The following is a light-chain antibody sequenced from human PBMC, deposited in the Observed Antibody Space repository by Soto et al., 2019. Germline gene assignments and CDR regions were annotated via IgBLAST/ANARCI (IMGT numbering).Light chain of an antibody. Sequence: QSALTQPPSASGSPGQSVTISCTGTSSDVGAYKFVSWYRQNPGKAPKLIIYDVTKRPTGVPDRFSGSKSGNTASLTVSGLQAEDEADYYCSSYAGNKHYVFGSGTNVTGL. J-gene: IGLJ1*01. CDR3: SSYAGNKHYV. CDR1: SSDVGAYKF. CDR2: DVT. V-gene: IGLV2-8*01.